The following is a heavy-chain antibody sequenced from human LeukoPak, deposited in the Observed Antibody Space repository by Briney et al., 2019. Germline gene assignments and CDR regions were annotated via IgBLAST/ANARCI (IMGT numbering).Heavy chain of an antibody. V-gene: IGHV4-59*01. CDR1: GGSISNYY. Sequence: PSETLTLSCTVSGGSISNYYWSWIRQPPGKGLEWIGYIYNSGHTNYNPSLKSRVTISEDTSKNQLSLKLSSVTAADTAVYYCARAAVTTSRYFQHWGQGTLVTVSS. CDR3: ARAAVTTSRYFQH. CDR2: IYNSGHT. J-gene: IGHJ1*01. D-gene: IGHD4-17*01.